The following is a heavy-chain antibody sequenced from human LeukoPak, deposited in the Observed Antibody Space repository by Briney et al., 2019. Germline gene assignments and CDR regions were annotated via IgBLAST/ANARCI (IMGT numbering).Heavy chain of an antibody. D-gene: IGHD5-18*01. CDR3: SRGPLPVTYSYDY. CDR1: GFTFSRYW. Sequence: GGSLRLSCAASGFTFSRYWMSWVGQAPGKGLEWVADTKQDGSEKYYVDSVKGRFTISRDNAKNLLYLQMNSLRADDTAVYYCSRGPLPVTYSYDYWGQGTLVTVSS. J-gene: IGHJ4*02. V-gene: IGHV3-7*04. CDR2: TKQDGSEK.